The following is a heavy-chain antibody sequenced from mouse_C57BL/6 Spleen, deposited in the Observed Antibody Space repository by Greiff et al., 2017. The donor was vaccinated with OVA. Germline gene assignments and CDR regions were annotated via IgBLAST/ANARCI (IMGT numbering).Heavy chain of an antibody. V-gene: IGHV1-59*01. Sequence: QVQLQQPGAELVRPGTSVKLSCKASGYTFTSYWMHWVKPRPGQGLEWIGVIDPSDSYTNYNQKFKGKATLTVDTSSSTAYMQLSSLTSEDSAVYYGAREGAYGPRGYFDVWGTGTTVTVSS. CDR1: GYTFTSYW. J-gene: IGHJ1*03. CDR2: IDPSDSYT. D-gene: IGHD1-2*01. CDR3: AREGAYGPRGYFDV.